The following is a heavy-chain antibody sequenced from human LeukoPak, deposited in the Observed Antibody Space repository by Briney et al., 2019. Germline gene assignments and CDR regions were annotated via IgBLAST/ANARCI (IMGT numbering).Heavy chain of an antibody. CDR3: VRDNMRSGSY. CDR1: GFTLSAYW. D-gene: IGHD1-26*01. Sequence: GSLRLSCAASGFTLSAYWMHWVRQAPGKGLVWVSRINSDGSTTSYADSVKGRFTISRDNTKNTLSLQMDTLRAEDTAVYYCVRDNMRSGSYWGQGTLVTVSS. V-gene: IGHV3-74*01. J-gene: IGHJ4*02. CDR2: INSDGSTT.